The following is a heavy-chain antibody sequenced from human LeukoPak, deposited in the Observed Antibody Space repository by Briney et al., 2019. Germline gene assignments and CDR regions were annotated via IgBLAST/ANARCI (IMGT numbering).Heavy chain of an antibody. V-gene: IGHV1-58*02. CDR2: IVVGSGNT. J-gene: IGHJ4*02. CDR3: AADQGSGWYV. CDR1: GFTFTSSA. D-gene: IGHD6-19*01. Sequence: SVKVSCEASGFTFTSSAMQWVRQARGQRLEWIGWIVVGSGNTNYAQKFQERVTITRDMSTSTAYMELSSLRSEDTAVYYCAADQGSGWYVWGQGTLVTVSS.